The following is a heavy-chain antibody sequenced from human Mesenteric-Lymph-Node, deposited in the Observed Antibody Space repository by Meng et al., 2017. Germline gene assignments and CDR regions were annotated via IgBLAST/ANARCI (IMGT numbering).Heavy chain of an antibody. CDR1: GYTFTSYG. J-gene: IGHJ4*02. CDR2: ISAYNGNT. V-gene: IGHV1-18*01. Sequence: ASVKVSCKASGYTFTSYGISWVRQAPGQGLEWMGWISAYNGNTNYAQKLQGRVTMTTDTSTSTAYMELRSLRSDDTAVYYCARDPYYDFWSGYKARPFDYWGQGTLVTVSS. CDR3: ARDPYYDFWSGYKARPFDY. D-gene: IGHD3-3*01.